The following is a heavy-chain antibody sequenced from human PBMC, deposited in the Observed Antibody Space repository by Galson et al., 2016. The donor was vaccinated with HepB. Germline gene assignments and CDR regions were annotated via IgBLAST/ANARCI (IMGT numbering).Heavy chain of an antibody. CDR1: GFTFSSYA. D-gene: IGHD3-10*01. CDR3: ARAVHGSGSYWDK. J-gene: IGHJ4*02. Sequence: SLRLSCAASGFTFSSYAMHWVRQAPGKGLEWVAVISYDGSYESYAGAVKGRFTISGGNFKNTLYLHLNSLRAEETAVYYCARAVHGSGSYWDKWGQGTLVAVSS. CDR2: ISYDGSYE. V-gene: IGHV3-30*04.